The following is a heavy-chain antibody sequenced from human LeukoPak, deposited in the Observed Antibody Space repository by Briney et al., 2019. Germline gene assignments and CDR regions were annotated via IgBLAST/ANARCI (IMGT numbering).Heavy chain of an antibody. Sequence: GGSLRLSCAASGFTFSTYWMHWVRQAPGKGLVWVSRINSDGSSTSYADSVKGRFTISRDNAKNTLYVQMNSLRAEDTAVYYCARGRYGGCFDYWGQGTLVTVSS. CDR2: INSDGSST. V-gene: IGHV3-74*01. CDR3: ARGRYGGCFDY. D-gene: IGHD4-23*01. J-gene: IGHJ4*02. CDR1: GFTFSTYW.